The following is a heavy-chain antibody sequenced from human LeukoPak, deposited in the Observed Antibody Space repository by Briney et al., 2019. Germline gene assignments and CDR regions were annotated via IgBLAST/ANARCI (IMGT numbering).Heavy chain of an antibody. CDR3: ATPFTGGGPPY. Sequence: ASVKVSCKASGYPFTNYWLHWVRQAPGQGLEWMGRIVPDTGDTNYAQKFQGRVTMTRDTSISTAYMELSSLRSDDAAVYYCATPFTGGGPPYWGQGTLVTVSS. J-gene: IGHJ4*02. V-gene: IGHV1-2*06. D-gene: IGHD3-16*01. CDR1: GYPFTNYW. CDR2: IVPDTGDT.